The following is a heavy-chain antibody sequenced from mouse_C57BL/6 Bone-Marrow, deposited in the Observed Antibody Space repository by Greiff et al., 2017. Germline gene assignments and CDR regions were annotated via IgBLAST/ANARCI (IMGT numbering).Heavy chain of an antibody. D-gene: IGHD2-1*01. Sequence: EVKLMESGGGLVKPGGSLKLSCAASGFTFSSYAMSWVRQTPEKRLEWVATISDGGSYTYYPDNVKGRFTISRDNAKNNLYLQMSHLKSEDTAMYYCARDQGAYGTPFAYWGQGTLVTVSA. CDR2: ISDGGSYT. V-gene: IGHV5-4*01. CDR3: ARDQGAYGTPFAY. CDR1: GFTFSSYA. J-gene: IGHJ3*01.